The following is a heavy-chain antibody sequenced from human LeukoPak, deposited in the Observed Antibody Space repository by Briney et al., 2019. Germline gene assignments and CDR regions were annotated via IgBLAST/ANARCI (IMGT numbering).Heavy chain of an antibody. CDR1: GFTFSNYE. CDR2: ISSSGRTI. V-gene: IGHV3-48*03. CDR3: AELGITLIGGV. Sequence: PGGSLRLSCVASGFTFSNYEMNWVRQAPGKGVEWVSHISSSGRTIYYSDSVKGRFTISRDNAKNSLYLQMNSLRAEDTAVYYCAELGITLIGGVWGKGTTVTTSS. D-gene: IGHD3-10*02. J-gene: IGHJ6*04.